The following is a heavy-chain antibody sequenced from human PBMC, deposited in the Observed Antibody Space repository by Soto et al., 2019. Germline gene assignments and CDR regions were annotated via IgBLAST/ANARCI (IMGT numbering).Heavy chain of an antibody. CDR3: ARVRDGSGSYYYYYGMDV. CDR1: GGTFSSYA. CDR2: IIPIFGTA. V-gene: IGHV1-69*13. D-gene: IGHD3-10*01. J-gene: IGHJ6*02. Sequence: SVKVSCKASGGTFSSYAISWVRQAPGQGLEWMGGIIPIFGTANYTQKFQGRVTITADESTSTAYMELSSLRSEDTAVYYCARVRDGSGSYYYYYGMDVWGQGTTVTVSS.